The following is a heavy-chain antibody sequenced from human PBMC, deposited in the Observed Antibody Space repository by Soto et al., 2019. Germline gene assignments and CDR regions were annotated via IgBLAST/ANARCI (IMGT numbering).Heavy chain of an antibody. J-gene: IGHJ4*02. D-gene: IGHD2-15*01. CDR2: VSIGGST. Sequence: DVKLLESGGGLVQPEGSLRLSCAASGFTFSSYAMGWVRQGPGKGLEWVAVVSIGGSTHYADSVRGRFTISRDNSKNTLSLQMNSLTAEGTAVYFCAKRRGAGGHFDYWGQGALVTVSS. CDR1: GFTFSSYA. CDR3: AKRRGAGGHFDY. V-gene: IGHV3-23*01.